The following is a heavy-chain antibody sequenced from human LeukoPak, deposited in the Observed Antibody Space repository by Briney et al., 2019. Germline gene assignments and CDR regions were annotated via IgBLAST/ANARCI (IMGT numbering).Heavy chain of an antibody. CDR3: AKVTYDFWSGYFDY. V-gene: IGHV3-53*05. CDR1: GFTVSSNY. D-gene: IGHD3-3*01. CDR2: IYSGGST. J-gene: IGHJ4*02. Sequence: GGSLRLSCAASGFTVSSNYMSWVRQAPGKGLEWVSVIYSGGSTYYADSVKGRFTISGDNSKNTLYLQMNSLRAEDTAVYYCAKVTYDFWSGYFDYWGQGTLVTVSS.